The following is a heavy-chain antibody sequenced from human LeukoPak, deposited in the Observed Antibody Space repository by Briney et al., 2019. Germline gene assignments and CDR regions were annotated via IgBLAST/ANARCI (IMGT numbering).Heavy chain of an antibody. CDR2: VHLGGRT. CDR3: TRGSYDVLTGYSTLGEY. CDR1: GGSVTSTNW. J-gene: IGHJ4*02. V-gene: IGHV4-4*02. Sequence: PSETLSLTCDVSGGSVTSTNWWTWVRQPPGKGLEWIGEVHLGGRTYYNPSLKSRLTISLDTSQGQFSLRLSSVTAADTALYYCTRGSYDVLTGYSTLGEYWGQGALVTVSS. D-gene: IGHD3-9*01.